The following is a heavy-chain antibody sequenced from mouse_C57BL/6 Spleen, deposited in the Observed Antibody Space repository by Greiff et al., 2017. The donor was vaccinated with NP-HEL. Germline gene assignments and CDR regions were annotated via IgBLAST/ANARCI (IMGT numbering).Heavy chain of an antibody. D-gene: IGHD1-1*01. CDR2: INPNNGGT. CDR1: GYTFTDYN. CDR3: ARGGGSSFRFAY. Sequence: VQLQQSGPELVKPGASVKMSCKASGYTFTDYNMHWVKQSHGKSLEWIGYINPNNGGTSYNQKFKGKATLTVNKSSSTAYMELRSLTSEDSAVYYCARGGGSSFRFAYWGQGTLVTVSA. V-gene: IGHV1-22*01. J-gene: IGHJ3*01.